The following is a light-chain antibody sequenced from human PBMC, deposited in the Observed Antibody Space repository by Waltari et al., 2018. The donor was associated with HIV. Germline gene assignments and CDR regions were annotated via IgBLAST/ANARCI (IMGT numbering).Light chain of an antibody. Sequence: EIVLTQSPGTLSSSPGERATLSCRATQSVDSKYVAWYQQKPGQAPRLLIYGAYSRASGSPDRFSGSGSGTDFTLTISRLEPEDFAVYSCQQYGTPPWTFGQGTKVEIK. V-gene: IGKV3-20*01. CDR2: GAY. CDR3: QQYGTPPWT. J-gene: IGKJ1*01. CDR1: QSVDSKY.